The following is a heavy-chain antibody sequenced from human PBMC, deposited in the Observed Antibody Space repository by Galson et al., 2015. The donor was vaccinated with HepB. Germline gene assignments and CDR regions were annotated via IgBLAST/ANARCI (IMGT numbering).Heavy chain of an antibody. CDR2: ITPIVGTA. CDR1: GGTFSRYT. D-gene: IGHD6-13*01. V-gene: IGHV1-69*16. CDR3: AREGSAAVTNAMDY. J-gene: IGHJ4*02. Sequence: SVKVSCKASGGTFSRYTMSWVRQAPGQGLEWMGGITPIVGTASYAQKFQGRVTMTTDTSTSTAYMELRSLRSEDTAVYYCAREGSAAVTNAMDYWGQGTLVTVSS.